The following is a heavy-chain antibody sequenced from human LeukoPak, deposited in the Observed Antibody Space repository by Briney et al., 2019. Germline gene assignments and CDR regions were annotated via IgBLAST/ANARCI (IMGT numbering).Heavy chain of an antibody. CDR1: GGSISSYY. V-gene: IGHV4-39*07. J-gene: IGHJ5*02. CDR3: ARGRDSYGLFDP. D-gene: IGHD5-18*01. Sequence: SETLSLTCTVSGGSISSYYWGWIRQPPGKGLEWIGSIYYSGSTYYNPSLKSRVTISVDTSKNQFSLKLSSVTAADTAVYYCARGRDSYGLFDPWGQGTLVTVSS. CDR2: IYYSGST.